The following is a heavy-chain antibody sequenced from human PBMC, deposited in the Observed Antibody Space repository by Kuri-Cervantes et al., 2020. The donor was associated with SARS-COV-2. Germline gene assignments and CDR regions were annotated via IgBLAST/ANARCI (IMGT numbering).Heavy chain of an antibody. V-gene: IGHV1-46*01. CDR2: INPSGGST. CDR3: ARDSGIAPRDY. Sequence: ASVKVSCKASGYTFTSYYMHWVRQAPGQGLEWMGIINPSGGSTSYAQKFQGGVTMTRDTSTSTVYMELSSLRSEDTAVYYCARDSGIAPRDYWGQGTLVTVSS. CDR1: GYTFTSYY. D-gene: IGHD6-13*01. J-gene: IGHJ4*02.